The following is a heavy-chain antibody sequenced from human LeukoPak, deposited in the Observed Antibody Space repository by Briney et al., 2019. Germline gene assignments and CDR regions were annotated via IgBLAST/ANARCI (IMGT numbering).Heavy chain of an antibody. D-gene: IGHD3-10*01. Sequence: SETLSLTCTVSGGSISSYYWSWIRQPPGKGLEWIRYIYYSGSTNYNPSLKSRVTISVDTSKNQFSLKLSSVTAADTAVYYCASSMVRGAHLYGMDVWGQGTTVTVSS. CDR2: IYYSGST. CDR3: ASSMVRGAHLYGMDV. CDR1: GGSISSYY. J-gene: IGHJ6*02. V-gene: IGHV4-59*01.